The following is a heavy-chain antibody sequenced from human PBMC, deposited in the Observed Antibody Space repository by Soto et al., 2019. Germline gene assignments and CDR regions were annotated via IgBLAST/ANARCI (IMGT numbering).Heavy chain of an antibody. Sequence: PGGSLRLSCTASGFTFSTHSINWVRQAPGKGLEWVSSISSRSSYISYADSVKGRFAISRDNAKSSLFLQMDSLRAEDTAVYYCARAISGSSFFDYWGQGTLVTVS. D-gene: IGHD1-26*01. V-gene: IGHV3-21*01. J-gene: IGHJ4*02. CDR2: ISSRSSYI. CDR1: GFTFSTHS. CDR3: ARAISGSSFFDY.